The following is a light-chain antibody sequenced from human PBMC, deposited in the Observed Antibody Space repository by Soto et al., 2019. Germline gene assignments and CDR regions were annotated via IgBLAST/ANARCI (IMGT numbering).Light chain of an antibody. Sequence: EIVMTQSPATLSVSPWERVTLSCRASQTILSNLAWYQQKPGQAPRLLIYGAFNRATGIPARFSGSGSGTDFTLTISSLEPEDSAIYYCQQRNIWPPVTFGQGTRLEIK. CDR2: GAF. CDR1: QTILSN. V-gene: IGKV3-11*01. J-gene: IGKJ5*01. CDR3: QQRNIWPPVT.